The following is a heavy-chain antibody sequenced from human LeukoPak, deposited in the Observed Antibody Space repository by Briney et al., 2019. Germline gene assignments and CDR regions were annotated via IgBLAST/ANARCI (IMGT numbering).Heavy chain of an antibody. CDR3: AREFQGRGDSRPRNFDY. Sequence: ASVNVSCKASGYTFTGYYMHWVRQAPGQGLEWMGRINPNSGGTNYAQKFQGRVTMTRDMSISTAYMELSRLRSDDTAVYYCAREFQGRGDSRPRNFDYWGQGTLVTVSS. V-gene: IGHV1-2*06. CDR1: GYTFTGYY. J-gene: IGHJ4*02. CDR2: INPNSGGT. D-gene: IGHD3-22*01.